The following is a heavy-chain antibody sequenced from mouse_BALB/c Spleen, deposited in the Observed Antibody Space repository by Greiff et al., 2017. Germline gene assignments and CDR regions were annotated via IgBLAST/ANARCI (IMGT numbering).Heavy chain of an antibody. D-gene: IGHD2-14*01. J-gene: IGHJ4*01. V-gene: IGHV5-17*02. Sequence: EVKLMESGGGLVQPGGSRKLSCAASGFTFSSFGMHWVRQAPEKGLEWVAYISSGSSTIYYADTVKGRFTISRDNPKNTLFLQMTSLRSEDTAMYYCARGAYRFYYAMDYWGQGTSVTVSS. CDR2: ISSGSSTI. CDR1: GFTFSSFG. CDR3: ARGAYRFYYAMDY.